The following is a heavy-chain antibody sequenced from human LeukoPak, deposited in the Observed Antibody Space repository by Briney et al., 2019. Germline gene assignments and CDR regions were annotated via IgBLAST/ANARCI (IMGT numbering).Heavy chain of an antibody. D-gene: IGHD6-13*01. Sequence: GGSLRLSCAASGFTVSSNHMTWVRQAPGKGLEWVSVLQSGGNTYYADSVKGRFTISRDNSKNTLYLQMNSLRAEDTAVYYCARNTGYSDYWGQGTLVTVSS. CDR2: LQSGGNT. CDR3: ARNTGYSDY. J-gene: IGHJ4*02. CDR1: GFTVSSNH. V-gene: IGHV3-53*01.